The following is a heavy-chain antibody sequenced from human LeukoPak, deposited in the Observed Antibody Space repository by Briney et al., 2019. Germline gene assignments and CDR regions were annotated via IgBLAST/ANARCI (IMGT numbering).Heavy chain of an antibody. CDR2: ISGSGGST. Sequence: GGSLRLSCAASGFTFSSYAMSWVRQAPGKGLEWVSAISGSGGSTYYADSVKGRFTVSRDNSKNTLYLQMNSLRAEDTAVYYCAKPYYYDSSGYLGFDYWGQGTLVTVSS. J-gene: IGHJ4*02. V-gene: IGHV3-23*01. D-gene: IGHD3-22*01. CDR1: GFTFSSYA. CDR3: AKPYYYDSSGYLGFDY.